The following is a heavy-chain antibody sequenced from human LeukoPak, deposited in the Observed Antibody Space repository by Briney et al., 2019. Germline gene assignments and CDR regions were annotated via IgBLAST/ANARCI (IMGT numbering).Heavy chain of an antibody. CDR3: ARAGYYHGSGSSLNNWFDP. Sequence: GGTLRLSCAASGFTLSSSGMSWVRQAPGKGLEWVSAISGSGGGIYYADSVKGRFTISRDTSKNTLYLQMNSLRDEDTAVYYCARAGYYHGSGSSLNNWFDPWGQGTLVTVSS. V-gene: IGHV3-23*01. J-gene: IGHJ5*02. CDR1: GFTLSSSG. CDR2: ISGSGGGI. D-gene: IGHD3-10*01.